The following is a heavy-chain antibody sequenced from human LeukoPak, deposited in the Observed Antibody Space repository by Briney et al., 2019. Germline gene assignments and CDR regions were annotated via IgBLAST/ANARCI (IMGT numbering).Heavy chain of an antibody. J-gene: IGHJ4*02. CDR1: GFTFSNAW. CDR2: IYIGGST. D-gene: IGHD3-10*01. V-gene: IGHV3-53*01. CDR3: ARGGYGSSTYYNNFDF. Sequence: GGSLRLSCAASGFTFSNAWMSWVRQASGKGLEWVSVIYIGGSTYYADSVKGRFTISRDNSRNTLYLQMNSLRTEDTAVYYCARGGYGSSTYYNNFDFWGQGTLVTVSS.